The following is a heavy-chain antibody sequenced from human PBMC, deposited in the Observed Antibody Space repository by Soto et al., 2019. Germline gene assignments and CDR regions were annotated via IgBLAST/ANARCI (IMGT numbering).Heavy chain of an antibody. V-gene: IGHV3-30-3*01. CDR1: GFTFSSYA. D-gene: IGHD3-22*01. J-gene: IGHJ3*02. CDR3: AREAPGQYITMIVVVIGAFDI. Sequence: QVQLVESGGGVVQPGRSLRLSCAASGFTFSSYAMHWVRQAPGKGLEWVAVISYDGSNKYYADSVKGRFTISRDNSKNTLYLQMNSLRAEDTAVYYCAREAPGQYITMIVVVIGAFDIWGQGTMVTVSS. CDR2: ISYDGSNK.